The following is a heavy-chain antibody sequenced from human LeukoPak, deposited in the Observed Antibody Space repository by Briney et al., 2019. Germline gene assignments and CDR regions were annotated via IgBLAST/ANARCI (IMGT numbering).Heavy chain of an antibody. D-gene: IGHD3-3*02. CDR3: AREQYAALDY. V-gene: IGHV1-2*06. CDR1: GYTFTGYY. J-gene: IGHJ4*02. CDR2: INPNSGGT. Sequence: VASVKVSCKASGYTFTGYYMHWVRQAPGQGLEWMGRINPNSGGTNYAQKFQGRVTITADESTSTAYMELSSLRSEDAAVYYCAREQYAALDYWGQGTLVTVSS.